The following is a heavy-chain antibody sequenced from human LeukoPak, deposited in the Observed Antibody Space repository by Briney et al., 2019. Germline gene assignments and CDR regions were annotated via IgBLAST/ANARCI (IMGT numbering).Heavy chain of an antibody. J-gene: IGHJ4*02. CDR1: GGSISNYY. V-gene: IGHV4-59*01. CDR2: IYYSGNT. D-gene: IGHD2-2*01. Sequence: PSETLSLTCTVSGGSISNYYWSWIRQPPGRGLEGIGYIYYSGNTNYNPSLKSRVTISVDTSKNQFSLKLNSVTAADTAVYYCARVRYCSTNRCYDREFDNWGQGTLVTVSS. CDR3: ARVRYCSTNRCYDREFDN.